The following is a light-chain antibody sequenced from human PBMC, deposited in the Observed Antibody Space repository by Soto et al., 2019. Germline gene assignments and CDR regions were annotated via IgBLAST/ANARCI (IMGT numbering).Light chain of an antibody. CDR1: QSVISTF. CDR2: GAS. Sequence: EIVLTQSPGTLSLSPGERATLSCRASQSVISTFVAWYQQKPGLAPRLLIYGASSRATGIPDRFSGSGSATDFTLTISRLEPEDFAVYYCQQYGGSTWTFGQGTKVEIK. J-gene: IGKJ1*01. CDR3: QQYGGSTWT. V-gene: IGKV3-20*01.